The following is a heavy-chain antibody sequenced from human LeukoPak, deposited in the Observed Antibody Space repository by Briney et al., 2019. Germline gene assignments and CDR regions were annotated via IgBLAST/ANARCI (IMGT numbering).Heavy chain of an antibody. D-gene: IGHD2-2*01. J-gene: IGHJ6*03. CDR1: GFTFSLYS. CDR3: ARDSTNMDV. V-gene: IGHV3-21*01. Sequence: GGSLRLSCAASGFTFSLYSMNWVRQAPGKGLEWISSISSSSRSMYYTDSVKGRFTISRDNAKNSLYLQMSSLRAEDTAVYYCARDSTNMDVWGKGTTVTVSS. CDR2: ISSSSRSM.